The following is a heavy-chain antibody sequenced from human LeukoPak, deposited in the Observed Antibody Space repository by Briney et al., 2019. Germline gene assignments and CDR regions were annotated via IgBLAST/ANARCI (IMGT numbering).Heavy chain of an antibody. CDR1: GFTFSSYA. CDR3: AKGIPYYYDSSGYHYRYYFDY. J-gene: IGHJ4*02. Sequence: GGSLRLSCAASGFTFSSYAMPWVRQAPGKGLEWVAVISYDGSNKYYADSVKGRFTISRDNSKNTLYLQMNSLRAEDTAVYYCAKGIPYYYDSSGYHYRYYFDYWGQGTLVTVSS. V-gene: IGHV3-30-3*01. D-gene: IGHD3-22*01. CDR2: ISYDGSNK.